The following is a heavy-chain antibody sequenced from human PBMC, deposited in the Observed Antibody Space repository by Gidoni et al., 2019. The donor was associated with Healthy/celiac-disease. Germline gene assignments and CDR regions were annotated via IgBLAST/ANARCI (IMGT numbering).Heavy chain of an antibody. CDR3: ARWGVSWNVGGDFDY. V-gene: IGHV3-21*01. J-gene: IGHJ4*02. D-gene: IGHD1-1*01. Sequence: EVQLVESGGGLVKPGGSLRLSCAASGFTFSSYSMNWVRQAPGKGLEWVSSISSSSSYIYYADSVKGRFTISRDNAKNSLYLQMNSLRAEDTAVYYCARWGVSWNVGGDFDYWGQGTLVTVSS. CDR1: GFTFSSYS. CDR2: ISSSSSYI.